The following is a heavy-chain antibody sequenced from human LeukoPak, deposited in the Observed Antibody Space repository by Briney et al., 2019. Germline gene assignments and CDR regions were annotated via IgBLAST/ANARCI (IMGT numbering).Heavy chain of an antibody. J-gene: IGHJ4*02. CDR1: GYTFTSYG. Sequence: ASVMVSCKASGYTFTSYGISWVRQAPGQGLEWMGWISAYNGNTNYAQKLQGRVTMTTDTSTSTAYMELRSLRSDDTAVYYCARRCCTNGVCDYYFDYWGQGTLVTVSS. D-gene: IGHD2-8*01. V-gene: IGHV1-18*01. CDR3: ARRCCTNGVCDYYFDY. CDR2: ISAYNGNT.